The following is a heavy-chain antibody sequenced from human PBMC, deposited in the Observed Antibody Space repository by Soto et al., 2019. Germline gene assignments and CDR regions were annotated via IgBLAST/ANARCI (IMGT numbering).Heavy chain of an antibody. CDR1: GFTFSSYW. CDR2: INSDGSST. D-gene: IGHD3-9*01. CDR3: ARDNPLTWGPRPYYDILTGYYRPGAFDI. Sequence: GGSLRLSCAASGFTFSSYWMHWVRQAPGKGLVWVSRINSDGSSTSYADSVKGRFTISRDNAKNTLYLQMNSLRAEDTAVYYCARDNPLTWGPRPYYDILTGYYRPGAFDIWGQGTMVTVSS. V-gene: IGHV3-74*01. J-gene: IGHJ3*02.